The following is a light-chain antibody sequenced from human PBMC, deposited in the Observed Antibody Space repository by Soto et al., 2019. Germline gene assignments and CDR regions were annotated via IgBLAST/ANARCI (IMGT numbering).Light chain of an antibody. CDR1: VSGIKRY. V-gene: IGKV3-20*01. J-gene: IGKJ5*01. Sequence: EIVLTQSPGTLALSPGERATPLXRASVSGIKRYLAWYQQKPXXSTRLXXXGEXSRATGIPDRFSGSGSGRDFSLTINRLEPEDSAVYYCQQYGTSPPITFGQGTRLEIK. CDR3: QQYGTSPPIT. CDR2: GEX.